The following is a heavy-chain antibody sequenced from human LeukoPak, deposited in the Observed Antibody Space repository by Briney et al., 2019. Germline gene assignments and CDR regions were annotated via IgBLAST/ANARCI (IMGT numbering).Heavy chain of an antibody. CDR2: INPNIGEA. CDR1: GYTFTDYF. V-gene: IGHV1-2*02. CDR3: ARMDLDGGDSIGFDS. J-gene: IGHJ5*01. Sequence: ASVTVSCKASGYTFTDYFMHWVRQAPGQGLEWMGWINPNIGEASYAQKFQGRVTMTRDRSINTAYMELSRLTSDDTAVYYCARMDLDGGDSIGFDSWGQGTLVTVSS. D-gene: IGHD2-21*02.